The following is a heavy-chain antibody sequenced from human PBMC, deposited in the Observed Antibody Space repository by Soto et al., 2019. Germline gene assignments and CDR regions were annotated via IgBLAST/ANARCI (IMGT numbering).Heavy chain of an antibody. CDR2: ISPDGSVT. J-gene: IGHJ6*02. Sequence: EVQLVESGGGSVQPGGSLRLSCAASGSTVSGHWMHWVRQEPGRGLVWVSLISPDGSVTTYADSVKGRFTTSRDNAKNTLTLQMNSLRAEYTAVYYCARGINYDMDVWGQGTTVTVSS. CDR3: ARGINYDMDV. CDR1: GSTVSGHW. V-gene: IGHV3-74*01.